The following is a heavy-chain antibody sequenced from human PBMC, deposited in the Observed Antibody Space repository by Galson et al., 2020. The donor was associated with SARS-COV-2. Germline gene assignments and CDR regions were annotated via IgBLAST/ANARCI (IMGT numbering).Heavy chain of an antibody. CDR2: ISAYNGNT. D-gene: IGHD3-3*01. CDR3: ARVPTIFGVVIIRRDDAFDI. J-gene: IGHJ3*02. CDR1: GYTFTSYG. V-gene: IGHV1-18*04. Sequence: GASLKVSCKASGYTFTSYGISWVRQAPRQWLEWMGWISAYNGNTNYAQKLQGRVTMTTDTTTSTAYMELRSLRSDDTAVYYCARVPTIFGVVIIRRDDAFDIWGQGTMVTVSS.